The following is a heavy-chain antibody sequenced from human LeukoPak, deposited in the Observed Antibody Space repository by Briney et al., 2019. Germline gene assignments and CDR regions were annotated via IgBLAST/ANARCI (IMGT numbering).Heavy chain of an antibody. Sequence: SVKVSCKASGGTFSSYAISWGRQAPGQGLEWTGGIIPIFGTANYAQKFQGRVTITTDESTSTAYMELSSLRSEDTAVYYCARGRPLGAGNWFDPWGQGTLVTVSS. CDR3: ARGRPLGAGNWFDP. V-gene: IGHV1-69*05. D-gene: IGHD3-16*01. CDR1: GGTFSSYA. CDR2: IIPIFGTA. J-gene: IGHJ5*02.